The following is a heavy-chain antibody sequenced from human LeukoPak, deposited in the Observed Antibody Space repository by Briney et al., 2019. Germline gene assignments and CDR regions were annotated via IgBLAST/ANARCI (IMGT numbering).Heavy chain of an antibody. D-gene: IGHD3-10*01. CDR3: ATDQYYYGSGSR. CDR2: FDPEDGET. J-gene: IGHJ4*02. CDR1: GYTLTELS. Sequence: ASVNVSCKVSGYTLTELSMHWVRPAPGKGREWMGGFDPEDGETIYAQKFQGRVTMTEDTSTDTAHMQLTSLSSDATALYYCATDQYYYGSGSRWGQGTLVTVSS. V-gene: IGHV1-24*01.